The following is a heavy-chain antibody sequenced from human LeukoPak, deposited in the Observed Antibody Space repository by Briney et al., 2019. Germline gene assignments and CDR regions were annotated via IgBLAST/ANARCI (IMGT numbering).Heavy chain of an antibody. Sequence: MTSETLSLTCSVSGYSIRTGYYWVWIRQSPGKGLEWIGSIYRSGSTNYKPSLKSRVTMSVDTSKNQFSLKLSSVTAADTAVYYCARVSSSWYQDWYFDLWGRGTLVTVSS. CDR2: IYRSGST. CDR3: ARVSSSWYQDWYFDL. D-gene: IGHD6-13*01. CDR1: GYSIRTGYY. J-gene: IGHJ2*01. V-gene: IGHV4-38-2*02.